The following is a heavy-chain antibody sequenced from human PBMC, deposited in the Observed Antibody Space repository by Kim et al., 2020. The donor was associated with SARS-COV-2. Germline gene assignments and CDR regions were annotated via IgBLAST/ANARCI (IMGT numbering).Heavy chain of an antibody. Sequence: SGPTLVNPTQTLTLTCTFSGFSLATGGVGVGWIRQPPGKALEWLALIYWDDTKRYSPTLKSRLTITKDTSKNQVVLSMADMDPVDTATYYCAHSYKGGFCGAPLYSLDVRGQTPLVTVSS. J-gene: IGHJ4*02. V-gene: IGHV2-5*02. CDR1: GFSLATGGVG. D-gene: IGHD2-21*01. CDR3: AHSYKGGFCGAPLYSLDV. CDR2: IYWDDTK.